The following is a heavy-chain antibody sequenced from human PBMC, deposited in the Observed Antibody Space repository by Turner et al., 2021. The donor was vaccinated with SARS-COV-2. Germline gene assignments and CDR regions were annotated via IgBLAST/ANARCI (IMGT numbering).Heavy chain of an antibody. CDR1: GFTFSNYA. CDR2: IRGSGGST. V-gene: IGHV3-23*01. J-gene: IGHJ3*02. D-gene: IGHD5-12*01. CDR3: VVPAAVMWATMGAFDI. Sequence: EVQLLESGGGLVQPGGSLRLSCAASGFTFSNYAMSWVRQAPGKGLEWVSAIRGSGGSTFYADSVKGRFTISRDNSKNTLYLQMNSLRAEDTAVYYCVVPAAVMWATMGAFDIWGQGTMVTVSP.